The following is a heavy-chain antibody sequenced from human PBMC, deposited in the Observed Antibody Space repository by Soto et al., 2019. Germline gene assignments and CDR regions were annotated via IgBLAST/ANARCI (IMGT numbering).Heavy chain of an antibody. CDR3: ARVGGYCSGGSCYAYFDY. CDR1: GGTFSSYA. D-gene: IGHD2-15*01. CDR2: IIPIFGTA. J-gene: IGHJ4*02. V-gene: IGHV1-69*06. Sequence: SVKVSCKASGGTFSSYAISWVRQAPGQGLEWMGGIIPIFGTANYAQKFQGRVTITADKSTSTAYMELSSLRSDDTAVYYCARVGGYCSGGSCYAYFDYWGQGTLVTVSS.